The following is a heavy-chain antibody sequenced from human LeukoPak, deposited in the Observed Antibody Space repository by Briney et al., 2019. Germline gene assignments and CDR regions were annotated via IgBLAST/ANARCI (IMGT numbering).Heavy chain of an antibody. CDR1: GFTFDDYA. V-gene: IGHV3-9*01. CDR3: ARGRTSGGMTTDIDY. CDR2: ISWNSGSI. J-gene: IGHJ4*02. Sequence: PGRSLRLSCAASGFTFDDYAMHWVRQAPGKGLEWVSGISWNSGSIVYADSVKGRFTISRDNAKNSLYLQMNSLRAEDTAVYYCARGRTSGGMTTDIDYWGQGTLVTVSS. D-gene: IGHD4-11*01.